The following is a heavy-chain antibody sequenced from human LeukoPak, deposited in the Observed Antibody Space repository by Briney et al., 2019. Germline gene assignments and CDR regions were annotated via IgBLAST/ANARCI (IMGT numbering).Heavy chain of an antibody. CDR2: ISSSGSTI. Sequence: GGSLRLSCAASGFTFSDYYMSWIRQAPGKGLEWVSYISSSGSTIYYADSVKGRFTISRDNAKNSLYLQMNSLRAEDTAVYYCARVWDIVVAPAAIAAAFDIWGQGTMVTVSS. CDR3: ARVWDIVVAPAAIAAAFDI. D-gene: IGHD2-2*01. V-gene: IGHV3-11*04. CDR1: GFTFSDYY. J-gene: IGHJ3*02.